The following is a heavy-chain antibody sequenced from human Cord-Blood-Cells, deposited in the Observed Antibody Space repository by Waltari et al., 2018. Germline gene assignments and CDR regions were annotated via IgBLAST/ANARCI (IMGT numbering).Heavy chain of an antibody. CDR1: GGSIRRSH. Sequence: QVQLQASGPGRVRPCVTMCLTCTVSGGSIRRSHWSWIRQPPGKGLECIWYIYYSGSTNYNPSLKSRVTISVDTSKNQFSLMLSSVTAADTAVYYCARDFQRYGIVGATGAFDIWGQGTMVTVSS. J-gene: IGHJ3*02. D-gene: IGHD1-26*01. CDR2: IYYSGST. V-gene: IGHV4-59*01. CDR3: ARDFQRYGIVGATGAFDI.